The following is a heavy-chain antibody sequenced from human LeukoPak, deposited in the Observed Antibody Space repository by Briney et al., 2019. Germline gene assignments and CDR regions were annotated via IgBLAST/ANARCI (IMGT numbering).Heavy chain of an antibody. CDR3: AKSGNSGSHYYFDC. V-gene: IGHV3-30*18. J-gene: IGHJ4*02. Sequence: GGSQTLSCAPSGLTFNAYGMHWVRQAPGKGLEWVAFISYDGSNKYYADSVKGRFTISRDQYKNTMYLETNGLRAEDTAVYYCAKSGNSGSHYYFDCWGQGTLVTVSS. CDR2: ISYDGSNK. D-gene: IGHD1-26*01. CDR1: GLTFNAYG.